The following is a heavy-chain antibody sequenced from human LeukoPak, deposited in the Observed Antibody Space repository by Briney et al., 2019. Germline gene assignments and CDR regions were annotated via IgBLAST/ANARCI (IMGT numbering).Heavy chain of an antibody. Sequence: PSETLSLTCAVSGGSISSSNWWSWVRQPPGKGLEWIGEIYHSGSTNYNPSLKSRVTVSVDKSKNQFSLKLSSVTAADTAVYYCASRGRGWYRGDFDYWGQGTLVTVSS. V-gene: IGHV4-4*02. J-gene: IGHJ4*02. CDR3: ASRGRGWYRGDFDY. CDR2: IYHSGST. CDR1: GGSISSSNW. D-gene: IGHD6-19*01.